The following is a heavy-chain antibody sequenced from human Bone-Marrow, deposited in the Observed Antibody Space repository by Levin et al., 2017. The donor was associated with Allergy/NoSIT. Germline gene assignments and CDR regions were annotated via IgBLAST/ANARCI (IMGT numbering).Heavy chain of an antibody. V-gene: IGHV1-46*01. J-gene: IGHJ2*01. D-gene: IGHD6-13*01. CDR2: INPSGGTT. CDR3: ARVGSSWYSNWYFDL. Sequence: ASVKVSCEASGYTFTSYYMHWVRQAPGQGLEWMGIINPSGGTTNYAQRFQGRVTMTRDTSTSTVYMELSSLKSEDTAVYYCARVGSSWYSNWYFDLWGRGTLVTVSS. CDR1: GYTFTSYY.